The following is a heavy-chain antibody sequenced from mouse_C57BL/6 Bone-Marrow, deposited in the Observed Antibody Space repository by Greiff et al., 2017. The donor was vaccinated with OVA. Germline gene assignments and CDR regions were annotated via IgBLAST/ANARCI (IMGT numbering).Heavy chain of an antibody. CDR1: GYAFTNYL. CDR3: ARSGSYWYFDV. Sequence: VQLVESGAELVRPGTSVKVSCKASGYAFTNYLIEWVKQRPGQGLEWIGVINPGSGGTNYNEKFKGKATLTADKSSSTAYMQLSSLTSEDSAVYFCARSGSYWYFDVWGTGTTVTVSS. CDR2: INPGSGGT. J-gene: IGHJ1*03. D-gene: IGHD3-1*01. V-gene: IGHV1-54*01.